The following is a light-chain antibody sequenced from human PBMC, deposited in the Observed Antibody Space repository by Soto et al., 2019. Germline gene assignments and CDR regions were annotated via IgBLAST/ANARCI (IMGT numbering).Light chain of an antibody. J-gene: IGKJ5*01. CDR2: SAS. CDR1: HSASSSY. V-gene: IGKV3D-20*02. Sequence: ELVLTQSPGTLSLSPGERATLSCRVSHSASSSYLAWYQQKPGQAPRLLIYSASSRATGIPDRFSGSGSGTDYTLTISSLEPEDFAVYYCQQRSNWPPITFGQGTRLEIK. CDR3: QQRSNWPPIT.